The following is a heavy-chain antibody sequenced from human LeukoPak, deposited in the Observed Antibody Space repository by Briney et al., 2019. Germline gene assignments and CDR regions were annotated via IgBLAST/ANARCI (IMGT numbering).Heavy chain of an antibody. CDR1: GYTFTSYW. J-gene: IGHJ5*02. Sequence: GESLKISCQSSGYTFTSYWIGWVRQMPGKGLQWMGIIYPGDSDTTYSPSFQGQVTISADKSISTPYLQWSSLKASDTAIYYCARLIVGNSSTGWFDPWGQGTLVTVSS. V-gene: IGHV5-51*01. CDR3: ARLIVGNSSTGWFDP. CDR2: IYPGDSDT. D-gene: IGHD1-26*01.